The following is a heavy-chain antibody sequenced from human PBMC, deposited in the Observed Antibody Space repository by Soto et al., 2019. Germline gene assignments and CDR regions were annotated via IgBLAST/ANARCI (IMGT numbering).Heavy chain of an antibody. Sequence: ASVKVSCKVSGYTLTELSMHWVRQAPGKGLEWMGGFDPEDGETIYAQKFQGRVTMTEDTSTDTAYMELCSLRSEDTAVYYCATDFSGSRDYYYYGMDVWGQGTTVTVSS. CDR3: ATDFSGSRDYYYYGMDV. J-gene: IGHJ6*02. V-gene: IGHV1-24*01. CDR2: FDPEDGET. CDR1: GYTLTELS. D-gene: IGHD1-26*01.